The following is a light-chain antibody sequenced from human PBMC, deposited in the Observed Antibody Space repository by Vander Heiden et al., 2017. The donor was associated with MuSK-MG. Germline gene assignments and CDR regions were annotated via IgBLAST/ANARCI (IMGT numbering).Light chain of an antibody. Sequence: SSELTPDPAVSVALGQTVRITCQGDSLRSYYASWYQQKPGQAPGLVVYGKNNRRSGIPVRFSGSSSGNTASLTITGAQAEDEADYYCHSRDSSGNHVVFGGGTKLTVL. CDR1: SLRSYY. CDR2: GKN. J-gene: IGLJ2*01. V-gene: IGLV3-19*01. CDR3: HSRDSSGNHVV.